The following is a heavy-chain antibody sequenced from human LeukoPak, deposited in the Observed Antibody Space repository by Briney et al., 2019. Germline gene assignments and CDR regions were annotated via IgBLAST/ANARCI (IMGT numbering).Heavy chain of an antibody. V-gene: IGHV4-39*07. CDR2: INHSGST. D-gene: IGHD2-2*01. Sequence: SETLSLTCTVSGGSISSSSYYWSWIRQPPGKGLEWIGEINHSGSTNYNPSLKSRVTISVDTSKNQFSLKLSSVTAADTAVYYCARALGYCSSTSCPRRYYYGMDVWGQGTTVTVSS. CDR1: GGSISSSSYY. J-gene: IGHJ6*02. CDR3: ARALGYCSSTSCPRRYYYGMDV.